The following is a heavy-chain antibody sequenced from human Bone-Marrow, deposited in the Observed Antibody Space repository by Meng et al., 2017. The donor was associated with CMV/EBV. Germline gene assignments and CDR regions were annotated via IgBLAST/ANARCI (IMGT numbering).Heavy chain of an antibody. CDR3: ARQWADGDAYYYGMDV. CDR1: GGSISSSSYY. D-gene: IGHD5-24*01. V-gene: IGHV4-39*01. J-gene: IGHJ6*02. Sequence: SETLSLTCTVSGGSISSSSYYWGWMRQPPGKGLEWIGSIYYSGSTYYNPSLKSRVTISVDTSKNQFSLKLSSVTAADTAVYYCARQWADGDAYYYGMDVWGQGITVTVSS. CDR2: IYYSGST.